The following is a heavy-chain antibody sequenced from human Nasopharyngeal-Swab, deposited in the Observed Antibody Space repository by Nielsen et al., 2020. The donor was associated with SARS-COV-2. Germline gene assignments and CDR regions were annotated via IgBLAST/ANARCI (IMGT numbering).Heavy chain of an antibody. D-gene: IGHD6-19*01. CDR2: ISGSGGST. CDR1: GFTFSSYA. CDR3: ARRGPLDSSGFDY. J-gene: IGHJ4*02. V-gene: IGHV3-23*01. Sequence: GGSLRLSCAASGFTFSSYAMSWVRQAPGKGLEWVSAISGSGGSTYYADSVKGRFTISGDNSKNTLYLQMNSLRAEDTAVYYCARRGPLDSSGFDYWDQGTLVTVSS.